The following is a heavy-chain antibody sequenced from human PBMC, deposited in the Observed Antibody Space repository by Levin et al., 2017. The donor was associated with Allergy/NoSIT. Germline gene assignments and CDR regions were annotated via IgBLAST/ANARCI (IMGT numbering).Heavy chain of an antibody. CDR3: AKGFDE. CDR2: ISSRDNTK. CDR1: GFTFSNYE. Sequence: GGSLRLSCVTSGFTFSNYEMNWVRQAPGKGLEWVSYISSRDNTKYYADSVKGRFTISRDNAKNSLYLQMNSLRAEDRAVDYCAKGFDEWGQGTLVTVSS. J-gene: IGHJ4*02. V-gene: IGHV3-48*03.